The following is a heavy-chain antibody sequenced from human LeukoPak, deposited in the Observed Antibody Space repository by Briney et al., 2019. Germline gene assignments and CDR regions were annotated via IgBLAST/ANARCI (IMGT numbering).Heavy chain of an antibody. D-gene: IGHD3-3*01. CDR3: ARDGDPGSHTIFGVVITISSGMDV. CDR1: GYTFTSYG. Sequence: ASVKVSCKASGYTFTSYGISWVRQAPGQGLEWMGWISAYNGNTNYAQKLQGRVTMTTDTSTSTAYMELRSLRSHDTAVYYCARDGDPGSHTIFGVVITISSGMDVWGQGTTVTVSS. CDR2: ISAYNGNT. V-gene: IGHV1-18*01. J-gene: IGHJ6*02.